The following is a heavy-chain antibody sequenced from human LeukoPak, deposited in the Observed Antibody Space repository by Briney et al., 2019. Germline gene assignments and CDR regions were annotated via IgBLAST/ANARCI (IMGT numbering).Heavy chain of an antibody. Sequence: GESLQISYNGSGSRFTSYWIGWVRQMPGKGLELMGIIYPGDSDTRYSPSFQGQVTISADKSISTAYLQWSSLKASDTAMYYCARSNYYDSRLRLPDYWGQGTLVTVSS. CDR1: GSRFTSYW. D-gene: IGHD3-22*01. CDR3: ARSNYYDSRLRLPDY. V-gene: IGHV5-51*01. J-gene: IGHJ4*02. CDR2: IYPGDSDT.